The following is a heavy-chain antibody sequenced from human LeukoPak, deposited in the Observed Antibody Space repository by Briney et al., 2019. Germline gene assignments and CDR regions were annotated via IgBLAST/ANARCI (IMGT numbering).Heavy chain of an antibody. CDR1: GFTFSDYY. V-gene: IGHV3-11*01. CDR2: ISSSGSTI. J-gene: IGHJ4*02. CDR3: ARDRPVAGTDY. Sequence: GRTLRLSCAASGFTFSDYYMSWIRQGPGTGLERVSYISSSGSTIYYADSVKGRFTISRDNAKNSLYLQMNSLRAEDTAVYYCARDRPVAGTDYWGQGTLVTVSS. D-gene: IGHD6-19*01.